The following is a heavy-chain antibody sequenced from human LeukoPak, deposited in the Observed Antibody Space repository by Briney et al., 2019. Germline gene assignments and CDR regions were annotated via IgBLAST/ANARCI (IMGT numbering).Heavy chain of an antibody. V-gene: IGHV1-2*02. D-gene: IGHD3-10*01. J-gene: IGHJ4*02. Sequence: ASVKVSCKASGYTFTGYCMHWVRQAPGQGLEWMGWINPNSGGTNYAQKFQGRVTMTRDTSISTAYMELSRLRSDDTAVYYCARHNIYYYGSGNHNDYWGQGTLVTVSS. CDR3: ARHNIYYYGSGNHNDY. CDR2: INPNSGGT. CDR1: GYTFTGYC.